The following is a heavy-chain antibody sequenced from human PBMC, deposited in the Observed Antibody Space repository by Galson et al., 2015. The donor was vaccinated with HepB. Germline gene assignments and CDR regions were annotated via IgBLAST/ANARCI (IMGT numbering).Heavy chain of an antibody. J-gene: IGHJ4*02. Sequence: SLRLSCAASGFTFGGYGMHWVRQAPGKGLEWVGVIWYDGSNQHYADSVKGRFTISRDNSKNILYLQMNSLRAEDTAVYYCAREGRITVTIFGYWGQGSLVTVSS. CDR3: AREGRITVTIFGY. CDR2: IWYDGSNQ. V-gene: IGHV3-33*01. CDR1: GFTFGGYG. D-gene: IGHD4-17*01.